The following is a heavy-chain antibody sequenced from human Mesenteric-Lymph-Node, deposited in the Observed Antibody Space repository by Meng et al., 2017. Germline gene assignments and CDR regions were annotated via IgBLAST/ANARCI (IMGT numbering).Heavy chain of an antibody. V-gene: IGHV3-33*01. CDR3: ARDKGGDHSFDY. Sequence: GESLKISCAASGFTFSSYGMHWVRQAPGKGLEWVAVIWYDGSNKYYADSVKGRFTISRDNSKNTLYLQMNSLRAEDTAVYYCARDKGGDHSFDYWGQGTLVTVSS. D-gene: IGHD4-17*01. CDR1: GFTFSSYG. J-gene: IGHJ4*02. CDR2: IWYDGSNK.